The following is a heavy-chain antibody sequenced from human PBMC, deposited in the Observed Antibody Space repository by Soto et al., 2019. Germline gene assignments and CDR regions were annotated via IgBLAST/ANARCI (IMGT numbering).Heavy chain of an antibody. Sequence: EVQLLESGGGLVQPGGSLRLSCAASGFTFSSFAMAWVRQAPGKGLEWVSVVSGGGDGTFYADSVRGRFIISRDNSKNTMYLEMNSLRAEDTAVYYCAKDRAYGSLICQFDSWGQGTLVTVSS. CDR2: VSGGGDGT. D-gene: IGHD3-16*01. V-gene: IGHV3-23*01. J-gene: IGHJ5*01. CDR3: AKDRAYGSLICQFDS. CDR1: GFTFSSFA.